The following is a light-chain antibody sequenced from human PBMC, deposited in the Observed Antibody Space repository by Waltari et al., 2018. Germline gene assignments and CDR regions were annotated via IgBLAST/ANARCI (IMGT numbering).Light chain of an antibody. CDR2: GAS. CDR3: QQYGTSPPET. Sequence: EIVLTQSPGTLSLSPGERATLSCRASQSVSSSYLAWYQQKPGQAPRLLIYGASSRATGIPDRFSGSGSGTDFTLTISRLEPEDVAVYYCQQYGTSPPETFGQGTKVEIK. J-gene: IGKJ1*01. CDR1: QSVSSSY. V-gene: IGKV3-20*01.